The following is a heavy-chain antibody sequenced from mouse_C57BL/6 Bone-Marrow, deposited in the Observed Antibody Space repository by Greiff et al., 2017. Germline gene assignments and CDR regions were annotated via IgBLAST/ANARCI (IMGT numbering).Heavy chain of an antibody. J-gene: IGHJ2*01. V-gene: IGHV1-7*01. Sequence: QVQLQQSGAELAKPGASVKLSCKASGYTFTSYWMHWVKQRPGQGLEWIGYINPSSGYTKYKQKFKDKAKLTADKSSSTAYMQLSSLTYEDSAVYYCARFFNWDGYWGQGTTLTVSS. CDR3: ARFFNWDGY. CDR1: GYTFTSYW. CDR2: INPSSGYT. D-gene: IGHD4-1*02.